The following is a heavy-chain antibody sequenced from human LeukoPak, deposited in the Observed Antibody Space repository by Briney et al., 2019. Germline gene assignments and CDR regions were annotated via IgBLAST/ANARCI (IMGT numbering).Heavy chain of an antibody. CDR2: IYPGDSDT. CDR1: GYSFTNYW. D-gene: IGHD6-13*01. V-gene: IGHV5-51*01. Sequence: GESLKISCKGSGYSFTNYWIGWVRQMPGKGLEWMGIIYPGDSDTRYSPSFQGQVTISADKSISAAYLQWGSLKASDTAMYYCARPIAAACTGWFDPWGQGTLVTVSS. CDR3: ARPIAAACTGWFDP. J-gene: IGHJ5*02.